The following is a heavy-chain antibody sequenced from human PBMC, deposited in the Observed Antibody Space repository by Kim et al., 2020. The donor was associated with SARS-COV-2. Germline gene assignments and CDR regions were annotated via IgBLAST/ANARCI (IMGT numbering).Heavy chain of an antibody. V-gene: IGHV3-30*04. CDR3: ARAIAAAYGDY. CDR1: GFTFSSYA. D-gene: IGHD6-13*01. J-gene: IGHJ4*02. CDR2: ISYDGSNK. Sequence: GGSLRLSCAASGFTFSSYAMHWVRQAPGKGLEWVAVISYDGSNKYYADSVKGQFTISRDNSKNTLYLQMNSLRAEDTAVYYCARAIAAAYGDYWGQGTLVTVSS.